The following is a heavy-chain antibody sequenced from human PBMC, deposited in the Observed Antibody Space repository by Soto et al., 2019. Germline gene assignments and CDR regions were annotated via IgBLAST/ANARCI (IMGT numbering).Heavy chain of an antibody. CDR3: ARRYGSVFDF. CDR1: GWSFSDYY. CDR2: INHSGST. D-gene: IGHD6-19*01. V-gene: IGHV4-34*01. J-gene: IGHJ4*02. Sequence: SETLSLTCAVYGWSFSDYYWTWIRQPPGKGLEWIGEINHSGSTNYNPSLKSRVTISVDTSKNQFSLKLSSVTAADTAVYYCARRYGSVFDFWGQGTLVTVSS.